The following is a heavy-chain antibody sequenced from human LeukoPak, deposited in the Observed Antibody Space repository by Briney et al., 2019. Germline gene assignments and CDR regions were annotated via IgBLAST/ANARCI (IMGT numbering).Heavy chain of an antibody. CDR1: GGSISSYY. CDR2: IYYSGST. Sequence: PSETLSLTCTVSGGSISSYYWSWIRQPPGKGLEWIGYIYYSGSTNYNPSLKSRVTISVDTSKNQFSLKLSSVTAADTAVYYCARHARGYYGTSGMQRFDYWGQGTLVTVSS. CDR3: ARHARGYYGTSGMQRFDY. J-gene: IGHJ4*02. D-gene: IGHD3-22*01. V-gene: IGHV4-59*08.